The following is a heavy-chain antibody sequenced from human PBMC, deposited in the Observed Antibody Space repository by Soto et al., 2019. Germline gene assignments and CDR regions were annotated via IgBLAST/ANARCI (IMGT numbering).Heavy chain of an antibody. J-gene: IGHJ3*02. CDR1: GGSISSGDSS. CDR2: IYDSGSS. V-gene: IGHV4-30-2*01. D-gene: IGHD3-22*01. CDR3: ARATQYYFDTSGYPTGPHVAFDI. Sequence: QLQLQESGSGLVKPSQTLSLTCAVSGGSISSGDSSWSWIRQPPGQRLEWIGYIYDSGSSYYNPYHKHRLARSVDTFKNQFSLKLSSVTAADTAPYYCARATQYYFDTSGYPTGPHVAFDIWGEGTMVIVS.